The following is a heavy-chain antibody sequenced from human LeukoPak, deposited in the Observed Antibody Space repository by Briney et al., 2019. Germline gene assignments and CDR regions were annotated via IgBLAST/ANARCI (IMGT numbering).Heavy chain of an antibody. CDR3: AGGYAFDV. CDR1: GDSVSNNDGA. Sequence: SQTLSLTCAISGDSVSNNDGAWNWIRQSPSRGLEWLGRTYYRSRWYNDYARSVMSRISVDPDTSKNQFSLQLRSVTPDDTAVYYCAGGYAFDVWGQGTTVIVSS. J-gene: IGHJ3*01. V-gene: IGHV6-1*01. CDR2: TYYRSRWYN.